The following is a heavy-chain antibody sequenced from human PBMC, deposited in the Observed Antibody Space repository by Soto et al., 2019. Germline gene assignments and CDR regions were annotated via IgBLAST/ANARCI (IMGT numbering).Heavy chain of an antibody. CDR2: IYPGDSDT. Sequence: GESLKISCKGCGYSFTSYWIGWVRQMPGKGLEWMGIIYPGDSDTRYSPSFQGQVTISADKSISTAYLQWSSLKASDTAMYYCARASSGWRKYYYYGMDVWGQGTTVTVSS. J-gene: IGHJ6*02. CDR3: ARASSGWRKYYYYGMDV. CDR1: GYSFTSYW. V-gene: IGHV5-51*01. D-gene: IGHD6-19*01.